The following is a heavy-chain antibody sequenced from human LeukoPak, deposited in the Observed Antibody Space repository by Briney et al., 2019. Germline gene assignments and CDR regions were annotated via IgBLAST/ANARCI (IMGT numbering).Heavy chain of an antibody. J-gene: IGHJ5*02. Sequence: GASVKVSCKASGYTFTNYDINWVRQATGQGLEWMGWVNPNSGNRGYAQKFQGRLTITRNTSISAAYLDLSSLRSDDTAVYYCASIVVPAAIERYNGPGWFDPWGQGTLVTVSS. CDR2: VNPNSGNR. V-gene: IGHV1-8*03. CDR1: GYTFTNYD. D-gene: IGHD2-2*02. CDR3: ASIVVPAAIERYNGPGWFDP.